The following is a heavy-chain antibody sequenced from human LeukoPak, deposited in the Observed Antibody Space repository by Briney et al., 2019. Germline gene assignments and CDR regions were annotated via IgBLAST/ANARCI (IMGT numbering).Heavy chain of an antibody. Sequence: PSETLSLTCTVSGGSISSYYWSWIRQPPGKGLEWIGYIYYSGSTNYNPSLKSRVTISVDTSKNQFSLKLSSVTAADTAVYYCARGTAAGTTGIDYWGQGTQVTVSS. J-gene: IGHJ4*02. CDR1: GGSISSYY. CDR3: ARGTAAGTTGIDY. D-gene: IGHD6-13*01. CDR2: IYYSGST. V-gene: IGHV4-59*01.